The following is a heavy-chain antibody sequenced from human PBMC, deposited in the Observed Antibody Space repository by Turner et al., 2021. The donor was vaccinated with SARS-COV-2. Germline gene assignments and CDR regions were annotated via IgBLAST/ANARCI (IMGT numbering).Heavy chain of an antibody. CDR3: VRANEVPTRAFDI. Sequence: QVQLQESGPGLVKPSETLSLSFTVSGGPISTNFWSWIRQPAGKGLEWIGSNHSSGSTNYNPSHKRRVTKSIDTSQNQFSLKLSSVTAADTAVYYCVRANEVPTRAFDIWGQGTMVTVSS. D-gene: IGHD5-12*01. CDR1: GGPISTNF. J-gene: IGHJ3*02. CDR2: NHSSGST. V-gene: IGHV4-4*07.